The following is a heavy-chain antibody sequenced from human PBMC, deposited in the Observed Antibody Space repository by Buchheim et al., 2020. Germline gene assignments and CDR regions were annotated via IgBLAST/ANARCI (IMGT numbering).Heavy chain of an antibody. V-gene: IGHV3-33*01. Sequence: QGQLVESGGGVVQPGGSLRLSCGASGFTFSGYAMHWARQTPGKGLEWVAVIWFDGSRKEYADSVKGRFDISRDDSKNTLHLQMNNLRAEDTAVYYCARDLLVWFRDGGSMDVWGQGTT. CDR1: GFTFSGYA. CDR3: ARDLLVWFRDGGSMDV. D-gene: IGHD3-10*01. J-gene: IGHJ6*02. CDR2: IWFDGSRK.